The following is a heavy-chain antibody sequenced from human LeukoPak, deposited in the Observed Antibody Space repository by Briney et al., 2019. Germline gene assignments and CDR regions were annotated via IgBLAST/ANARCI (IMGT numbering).Heavy chain of an antibody. CDR2: IKPDGNEK. D-gene: IGHD5-12*01. J-gene: IGHJ2*01. CDR1: GVTFSSYW. V-gene: IGHV3-7*01. Sequence: GGSLRRSCEASGVTFSSYWMSWVRQAPGKGLEWVGNIKPDGNEKYYVDSVKGRFTISRDNAKNSLYLQMNSLRAEETAVYYCAKYSGSPYCYFDLWGRGTLVTVSS. CDR3: AKYSGSPYCYFDL.